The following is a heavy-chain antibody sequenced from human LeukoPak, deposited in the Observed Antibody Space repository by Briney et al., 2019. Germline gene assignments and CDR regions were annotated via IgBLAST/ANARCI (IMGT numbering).Heavy chain of an antibody. D-gene: IGHD5-18*01. CDR2: IRLDGSDE. V-gene: IGHV3-30*02. CDR3: ARDHSQNFDY. J-gene: IGHJ4*02. CDR1: GFTFSGYG. Sequence: GGSLRLSCAASGFTFSGYGMHWVRQAPGKGLEWVAFIRLDGSDEYYGGSVKGRFTISRDNSKNTLYLQMNSLRPEDTAVYYCARDHSQNFDYWGQGTLVTVSS.